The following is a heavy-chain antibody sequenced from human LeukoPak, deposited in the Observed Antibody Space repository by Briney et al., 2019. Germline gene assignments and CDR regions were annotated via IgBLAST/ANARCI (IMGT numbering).Heavy chain of an antibody. Sequence: GESLKISCKGSGYSFTSYWIVWVRQMPGEGLEWMGIIYPGDSDTRCSPSFQGQVTISADKSISTAYLQWSSLKASDTAIYYCARHNSVGATGWFDPWGQGTLVTVSS. J-gene: IGHJ5*02. D-gene: IGHD1-26*01. CDR2: IYPGDSDT. V-gene: IGHV5-51*01. CDR3: ARHNSVGATGWFDP. CDR1: GYSFTSYW.